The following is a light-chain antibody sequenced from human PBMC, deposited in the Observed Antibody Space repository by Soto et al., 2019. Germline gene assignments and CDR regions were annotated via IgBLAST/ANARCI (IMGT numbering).Light chain of an antibody. V-gene: IGKV1-6*01. Sequence: AIQMTQSPSSLSASVVDRVAISCRASQYIRNTLAWYQQKPGEAPKLLIFAASNLQSGVPSRFSGSGSVTDFTLAITGLQPEDFATYYCLQYYNFSWTFGHGTKVDIK. CDR1: QYIRNT. J-gene: IGKJ1*01. CDR2: AAS. CDR3: LQYYNFSWT.